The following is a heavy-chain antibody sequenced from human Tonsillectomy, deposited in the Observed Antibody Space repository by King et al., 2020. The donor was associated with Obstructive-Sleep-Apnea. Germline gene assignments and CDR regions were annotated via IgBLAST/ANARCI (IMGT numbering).Heavy chain of an antibody. D-gene: IGHD1-26*01. J-gene: IGHJ4*02. CDR3: AKDISGSYFYYFDY. CDR2: ISDSGDST. Sequence: VQLVESGGGLVQPGGSLRLSCAASGFTFSSFAMSWVRQAPGKGLGWVSGISDSGDSTYYADSVKGRFTISRDKSKNTLLLQMNSLRAEDTAVYYCAKDISGSYFYYFDYWGQGTLVTVSS. CDR1: GFTFSSFA. V-gene: IGHV3-23*04.